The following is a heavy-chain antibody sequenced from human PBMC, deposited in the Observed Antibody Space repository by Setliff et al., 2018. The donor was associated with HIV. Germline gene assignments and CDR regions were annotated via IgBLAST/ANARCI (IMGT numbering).Heavy chain of an antibody. CDR1: GFTFSDHY. CDR3: ARYKWNNWIFGWFDP. Sequence: LSCAASGFTFSDHYMSWIRQAPGKGLEWVSYISGGSTSHMNYADSVKGRFTISRDNAKNSLYLQMNSLRAEDTAVYYCARYKWNNWIFGWFDPWGQGTQVTVSS. V-gene: IGHV3-11*06. CDR2: ISGGSTSHM. J-gene: IGHJ5*02. D-gene: IGHD1-20*01.